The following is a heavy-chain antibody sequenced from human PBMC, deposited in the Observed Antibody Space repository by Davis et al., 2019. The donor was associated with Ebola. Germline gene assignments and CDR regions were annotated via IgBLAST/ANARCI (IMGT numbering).Heavy chain of an antibody. J-gene: IGHJ4*02. CDR2: IIPIFGTA. CDR3: ARAFRRTYYYGSGSYYYDY. Sequence: SVKVSCKASGGTFSSYAISWVRQAPGQGLEWMGGIIPIFGTANYAQKFQGRVTITADESTSTAYMELSSLRSEDTAVYYCARAFRRTYYYGSGSYYYDYWGQGTLVTVSS. D-gene: IGHD3-10*01. V-gene: IGHV1-69*13. CDR1: GGTFSSYA.